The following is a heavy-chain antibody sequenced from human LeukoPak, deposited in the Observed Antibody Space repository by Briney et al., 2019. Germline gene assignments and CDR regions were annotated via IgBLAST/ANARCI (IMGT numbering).Heavy chain of an antibody. D-gene: IGHD2/OR15-2a*01. CDR3: ARDLLQNNWFDP. CDR1: GYTFTSYY. Sequence: ASVKVSCKTSGYTFTSYYLYWVRQAPGQGLEWMGIINPTGGTTRYAQKFQGRVTLTRDTSTNTVYMELRSLRSEDTAVYYCARDLLQNNWFDPWGQGTLVTVSS. CDR2: INPTGGTT. J-gene: IGHJ5*02. V-gene: IGHV1-46*01.